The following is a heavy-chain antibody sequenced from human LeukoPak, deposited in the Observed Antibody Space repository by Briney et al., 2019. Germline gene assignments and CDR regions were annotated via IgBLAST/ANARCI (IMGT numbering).Heavy chain of an antibody. Sequence: SETLSLTCTVSGGSMNSYFWSWIRQPPGKGLEWIGYIYHTGSNNYSPSLKSRVTMSVDTPKNQFSLKLSSVTAADTAVYYCARARYSNSWYAVDIWGQGTMVTVSS. CDR3: ARARYSNSWYAVDI. CDR1: GGSMNSYF. J-gene: IGHJ3*02. V-gene: IGHV4-59*08. CDR2: IYHTGSN. D-gene: IGHD6-13*01.